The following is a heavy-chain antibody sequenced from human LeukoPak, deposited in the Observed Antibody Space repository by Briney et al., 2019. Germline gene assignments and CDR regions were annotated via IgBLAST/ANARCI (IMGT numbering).Heavy chain of an antibody. D-gene: IGHD6-13*01. CDR3: TRRGIYRNESSAGCDS. V-gene: IGHV4-39*01. CDR1: GDAISSMSYC. CDR2: TFYSGSP. Sequence: PSETLSLTSTVSGDAISSMSYCWRWVRQPPGKGLEWLGSTFYSGSPNYNPSLKSRVTISVDTFKNQFCLRLTSVTAADTAVYYCTRRGIYRNESSAGCDSWGQGTLVIVSS. J-gene: IGHJ4*02.